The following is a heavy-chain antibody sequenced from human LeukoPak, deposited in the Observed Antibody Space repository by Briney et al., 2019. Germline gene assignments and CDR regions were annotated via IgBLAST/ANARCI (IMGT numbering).Heavy chain of an antibody. J-gene: IGHJ3*02. CDR2: IYYSGST. Sequence: SETLSLTCTVSGGSISSGGHYWSWIRQHPGKGLEWIGYIYYSGSTYYNPSLKSRVTISVDTSKNQFSLKLSSVTAADTAVYYCARMDCGGDCYQSQLDAFDIWGQGTMVTVSS. CDR1: GGSISSGGHY. D-gene: IGHD2-21*02. CDR3: ARMDCGGDCYQSQLDAFDI. V-gene: IGHV4-31*03.